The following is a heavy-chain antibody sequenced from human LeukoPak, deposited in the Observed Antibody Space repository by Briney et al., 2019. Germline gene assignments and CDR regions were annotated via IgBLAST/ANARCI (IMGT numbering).Heavy chain of an antibody. D-gene: IGHD1-1*01. CDR2: IKEDGSEK. CDR3: ASSPNWFFDY. CDR1: GFTFSNYW. Sequence: GGSLRLSCAASGFTFSNYWMSWVRQAPGKGLEWVANIKEDGSEKYYVDSVKGRFTISRDNTKNSPYLQMNSLRAEDTAVYYCASSPNWFFDYWGQGTLVTVSS. V-gene: IGHV3-7*01. J-gene: IGHJ4*02.